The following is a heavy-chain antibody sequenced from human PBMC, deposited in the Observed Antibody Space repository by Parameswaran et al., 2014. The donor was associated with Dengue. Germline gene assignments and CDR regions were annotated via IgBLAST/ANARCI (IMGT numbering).Heavy chain of an antibody. D-gene: IGHD3-22*01. V-gene: IGHV1-69*01. Sequence: SCVRQAPGQGLEWMGGIIPVFGIPNYAQKIQDRLTISADEATNTAYMELGSLRSEDAAVYYCARGPPYSYGSSGFYSKWYFDLWGRGTLGTVSS. CDR3: ARGPPYSYGSSGFYSKWYFDL. CDR2: IIPVFGIP. J-gene: IGHJ2*01.